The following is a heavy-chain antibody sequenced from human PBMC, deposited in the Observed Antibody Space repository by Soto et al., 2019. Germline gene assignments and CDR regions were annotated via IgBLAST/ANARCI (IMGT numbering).Heavy chain of an antibody. CDR2: ISYDGSNK. D-gene: IGHD3-22*01. Sequence: QVQLVESGGGVVQPGRSLRLSCAASGFTFSRYAMYWVRQAPAKGLEWVAVISYDGSNKYYADSVKGRVTISRDNSKNPVYLQMNSLGAEDTALYYCARDCEDSTAYNNYYYFGMDVWGQGTTVTVSS. J-gene: IGHJ6*02. CDR1: GFTFSRYA. CDR3: ARDCEDSTAYNNYYYFGMDV. V-gene: IGHV3-30-3*01.